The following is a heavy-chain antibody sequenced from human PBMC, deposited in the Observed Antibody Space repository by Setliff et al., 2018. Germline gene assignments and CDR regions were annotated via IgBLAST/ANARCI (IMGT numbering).Heavy chain of an antibody. V-gene: IGHV3-72*01. J-gene: IGHJ6*03. Sequence: GGSLRLSCAASGFTLSDHYIDWIRQAPGKGLEWVGRITKKVNHYVTEYAASVQDRFTSSRDDSKDSLFLQMNNLKTEDTAVYYCARTRLCGGRVICPPGRYVDVWGKGTTVTVSS. CDR3: ARTRLCGGRVICPPGRYVDV. D-gene: IGHD2-15*01. CDR1: GFTLSDHY. CDR2: ITKKVNHYVT.